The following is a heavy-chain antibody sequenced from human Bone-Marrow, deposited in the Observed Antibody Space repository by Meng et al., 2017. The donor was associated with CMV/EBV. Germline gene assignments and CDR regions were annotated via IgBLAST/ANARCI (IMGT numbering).Heavy chain of an antibody. CDR3: AREGGELGGDY. D-gene: IGHD1-26*01. Sequence: GESLKISCAASGFTVSSNYMSWVRQAPGKGLEWVSVIYSGGSTYYADSVKGRFTISRDNAKNSLYQQMNSLRAEDTALYYCAREGGELGGDYWGQGTLVTVSS. CDR1: GFTVSSNY. J-gene: IGHJ4*02. CDR2: IYSGGST. V-gene: IGHV3-53*01.